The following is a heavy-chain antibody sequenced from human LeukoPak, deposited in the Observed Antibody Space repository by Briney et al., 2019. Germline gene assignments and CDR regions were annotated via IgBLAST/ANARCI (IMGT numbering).Heavy chain of an antibody. J-gene: IGHJ4*02. Sequence: GASVKVSCKACVYTFISYGISWVRQAPGQGLEWVGWISAYNGNTNYAQQFQGRVTMTTDTSTSTAYMELRSLRSDDTAVYYCARGHRTAAYDSTGSDYWGQGTLVTVSS. D-gene: IGHD3-22*01. CDR3: ARGHRTAAYDSTGSDY. CDR1: VYTFISYG. V-gene: IGHV1-18*01. CDR2: ISAYNGNT.